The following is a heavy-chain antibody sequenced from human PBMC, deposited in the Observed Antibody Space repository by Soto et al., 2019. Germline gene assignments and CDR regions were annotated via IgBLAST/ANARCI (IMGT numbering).Heavy chain of an antibody. CDR1: GFTFSSYA. J-gene: IGHJ4*02. CDR3: AKVTWYYYDSSGYFDY. CDR2: ISGSGGST. Sequence: PGGSLRLSCAASGFTFSSYAMSWVRQAPGKGLEWVSAISGSGGSTYYADSVKGRFTISRDNSKNTLYLQMNSLRAEDTAVYYCAKVTWYYYDSSGYFDYWGQGTLVTVSS. D-gene: IGHD3-22*01. V-gene: IGHV3-23*01.